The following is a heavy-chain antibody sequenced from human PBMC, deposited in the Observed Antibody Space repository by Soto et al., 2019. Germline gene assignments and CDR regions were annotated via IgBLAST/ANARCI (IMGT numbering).Heavy chain of an antibody. CDR1: GFTFSSYA. CDR2: ISYDGSNK. CDR3: ARDGTPFYDSSGYYSTPGY. Sequence: ESGGGVVPPGRSLRLSCAASGFTFSSYAMHWVRQAPGKGLEWVAVISYDGSNKYYADSVKGRFTISRDNSKNTLYLQMNSLRAEDTAVYYCARDGTPFYDSSGYYSTPGYWGQGTLVTVSS. D-gene: IGHD3-22*01. V-gene: IGHV3-30-3*01. J-gene: IGHJ4*02.